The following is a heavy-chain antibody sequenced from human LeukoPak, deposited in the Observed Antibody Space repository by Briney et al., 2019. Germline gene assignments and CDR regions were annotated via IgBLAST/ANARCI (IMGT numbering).Heavy chain of an antibody. V-gene: IGHV1-18*01. J-gene: IGHJ4*02. CDR1: GYTFTSYG. CDR3: ARGAQRAATTPFDY. Sequence: ASVKVSCKASGYTFTSYGISWVRQAPGQGLEWVGWISAYNGNTNYAQKLQGRVTMTTDTSTSTAYMELRSLRSDDTAVYYCARGAQRAATTPFDYWGQGTLVTVSS. CDR2: ISAYNGNT. D-gene: IGHD5-24*01.